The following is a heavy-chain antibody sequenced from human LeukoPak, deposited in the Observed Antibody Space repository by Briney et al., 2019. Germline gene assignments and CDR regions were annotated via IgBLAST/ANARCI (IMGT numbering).Heavy chain of an antibody. CDR2: IWYDGSNK. CDR1: GFTFSSYG. CDR3: AKDNGGYSYGSDY. Sequence: PGRSLRLSCAASGFTFSSYGMHWVRQAPGKGLEWVAVIWYDGSNKYYADSVKGRFTISRDNSKNTLYLQMNSLRAEDTAVYYCAKDNGGYSYGSDYWGQGTLATVSS. D-gene: IGHD5-18*01. J-gene: IGHJ4*02. V-gene: IGHV3-33*06.